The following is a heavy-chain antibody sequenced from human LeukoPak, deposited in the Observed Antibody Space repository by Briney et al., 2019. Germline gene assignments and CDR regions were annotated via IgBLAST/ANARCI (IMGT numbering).Heavy chain of an antibody. D-gene: IGHD3-3*01. CDR2: IYYSGST. J-gene: IGHJ4*02. V-gene: IGHV4-59*01. CDR1: GGSISSYY. Sequence: SETLSLTCTVSGGSISSYYWSWIRQPPGKGLEWIGYIYYSGSTNYNPSLKSRVTISVDTSKNQFSLKLSSVTAADTAVYYCASQTISFGVVPPPSGFDYWGQGTLVTVSS. CDR3: ASQTISFGVVPPPSGFDY.